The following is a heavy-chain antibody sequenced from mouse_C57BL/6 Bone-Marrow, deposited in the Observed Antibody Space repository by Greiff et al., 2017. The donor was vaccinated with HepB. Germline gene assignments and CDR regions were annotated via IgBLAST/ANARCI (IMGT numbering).Heavy chain of an antibody. CDR1: GFSLSTFGMG. V-gene: IGHV8-8*01. J-gene: IGHJ3*01. Sequence: QVTLKVSGPGILQPSQTLSLTCSFSGFSLSTFGMGVGWIRQPSGKGLEWLAHIWWDDDKYYNPALKSRLTISQATSKNQVFLKIANVDTADTATYYCARIAWGWLLAWFAYWCQGTLVTVSA. CDR3: ARIAWGWLLAWFAY. CDR2: IWWDDDK. D-gene: IGHD2-3*01.